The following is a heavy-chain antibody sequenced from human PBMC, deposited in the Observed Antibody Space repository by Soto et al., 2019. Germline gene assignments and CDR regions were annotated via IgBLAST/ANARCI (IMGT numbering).Heavy chain of an antibody. D-gene: IGHD2-15*01. CDR1: GFTFTSSA. Sequence: ASVNVSCKASGFTFTSSAMQWVLQARGQRLEWIGWIVVGSGNTNYAQKFQERVTITRDMSTSTAYMELSSLRSEDTAVYYCAAVQGYCSGGSCSDYSMDLWG. CDR3: AAVQGYCSGGSCSDYSMDL. V-gene: IGHV1-58*02. CDR2: IVVGSGNT. J-gene: IGHJ6*02.